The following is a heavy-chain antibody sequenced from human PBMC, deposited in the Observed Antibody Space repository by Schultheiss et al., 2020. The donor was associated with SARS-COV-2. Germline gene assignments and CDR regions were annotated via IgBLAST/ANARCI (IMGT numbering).Heavy chain of an antibody. CDR2: ISGSGGST. CDR1: GFTFSSYA. CDR3: ARGVVINIDAFDI. D-gene: IGHD3-3*01. V-gene: IGHV3-23*01. J-gene: IGHJ3*02. Sequence: GALKISCAASGFTFSSYAMSWVRQAPGKGLEWVSAISGSGGSTYYADSVKGRFTISRDNSKNTLYLQMNSLRAEDTAVYYCARGVVINIDAFDIWGQGTTVTVSS.